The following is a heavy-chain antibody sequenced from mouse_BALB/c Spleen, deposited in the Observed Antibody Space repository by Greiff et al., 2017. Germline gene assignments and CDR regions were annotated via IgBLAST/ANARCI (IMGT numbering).Heavy chain of an antibody. Sequence: EVKVVESGGGLVQPGGSRKLTCAASGFTFSSFGMHWVRQAPEKGLEWVAYISSGSSTIYYADTVKGRFTISRDNPKNTLFLQMTSLRSEDTDMYYCARSGTPYYAMDYWGQGTSVTVSS. V-gene: IGHV5-17*02. CDR3: ARSGTPYYAMDY. D-gene: IGHD4-1*01. J-gene: IGHJ4*01. CDR1: GFTFSSFG. CDR2: ISSGSSTI.